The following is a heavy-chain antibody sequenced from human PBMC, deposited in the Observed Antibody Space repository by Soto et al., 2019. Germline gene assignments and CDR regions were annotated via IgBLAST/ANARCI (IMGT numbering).Heavy chain of an antibody. CDR3: ARQGFGALHGLVDV. J-gene: IGHJ6*02. D-gene: IGHD3-10*01. CDR1: SGAISSYY. V-gene: IGHV4-59*08. CDR2: VHHSWGS. Sequence: QVQLQESGQGLVKPSETLSLSCTVSSGAISSYYWSWIRQPPGKGMEWIGYVHHSWGSTYNPSLQSRVAISLDTSKSQFSLKLTSVTATDTAVYYCARQGFGALHGLVDVWAQGTTVTVSS.